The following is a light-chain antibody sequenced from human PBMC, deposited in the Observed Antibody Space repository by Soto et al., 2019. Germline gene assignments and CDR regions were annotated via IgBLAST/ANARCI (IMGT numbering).Light chain of an antibody. V-gene: IGKV1-39*01. CDR2: AAS. J-gene: IGKJ5*01. CDR1: QSISSY. Sequence: DIQMTQSPSSLSASVGARATITSRASQSISSYLNWYQQKPGKAPKILIYAASSLQSGVPSRFSGSGSGTHFTLTITRMEPEDFAVYYCQQYGSSPPFGQGTRLEI. CDR3: QQYGSSPP.